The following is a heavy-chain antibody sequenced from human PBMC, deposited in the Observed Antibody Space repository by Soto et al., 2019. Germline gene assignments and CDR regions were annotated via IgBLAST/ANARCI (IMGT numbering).Heavy chain of an antibody. V-gene: IGHV6-1*01. D-gene: IGHD6-19*01. Sequence: SQTLSLTCAISGDSDSSNSAAWNSIRQSPSRGLEWLGSTYYRSKWYNEYAVSVNSRITINPDTSKNQISLQQISRTPDETVVYCCARVGAPNSSGSYFGYWGQGTLVTVSS. CDR3: ARVGAPNSSGSYFGY. J-gene: IGHJ4*02. CDR2: TYYRSKWYN. CDR1: GDSDSSNSAA.